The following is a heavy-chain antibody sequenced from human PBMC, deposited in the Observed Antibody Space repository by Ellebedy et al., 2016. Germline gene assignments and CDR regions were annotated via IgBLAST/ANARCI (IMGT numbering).Heavy chain of an antibody. Sequence: GGSLRLXXAASGFPFSSYWMNWVRQAPGKGLVWVARINSDGSSISYADSVKGRFTISRDNAKNTLYLQMNSLRAEDTAVYYCLQILSGWGQGTLVTVSS. CDR1: GFPFSSYW. J-gene: IGHJ4*02. CDR2: INSDGSSI. V-gene: IGHV3-74*01. D-gene: IGHD3-9*01. CDR3: LQILSG.